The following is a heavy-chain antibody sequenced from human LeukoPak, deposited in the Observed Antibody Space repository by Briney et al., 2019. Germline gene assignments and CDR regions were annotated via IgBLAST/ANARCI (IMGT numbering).Heavy chain of an antibody. CDR3: AKDVLDCSSTTCYGGDYFYYYMDV. D-gene: IGHD2-2*01. V-gene: IGHV3-30*02. Sequence: GGSLRLSCEASGFTFSSYGMRWVRQAPGKGLEWVAYILYDGSNKYYANSVKGRFTISRDNSKNTLYLQMNSLRAEDTAVYYCAKDVLDCSSTTCYGGDYFYYYMDVWGKGTTVTISS. CDR2: ILYDGSNK. CDR1: GFTFSSYG. J-gene: IGHJ6*03.